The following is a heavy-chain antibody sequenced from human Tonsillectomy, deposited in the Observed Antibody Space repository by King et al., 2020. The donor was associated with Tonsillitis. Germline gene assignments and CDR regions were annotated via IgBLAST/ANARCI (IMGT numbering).Heavy chain of an antibody. V-gene: IGHV1-69*01. J-gene: IGHJ4*02. CDR2: IIPIFGTA. D-gene: IGHD3-22*01. CDR1: GGTFSSYA. Sequence: VQLVESGAEVKKPGSSVKVSCKASGGTFSSYAISWVRQAPGQGLEWMGGIIPIFGTANYAQKFQGSVTITADESTSTAYMELSSLRSEDTAVYYCASFYYYSSGYYYVADYWGQGTLVTVSS. CDR3: ASFYYYSSGYYYVADY.